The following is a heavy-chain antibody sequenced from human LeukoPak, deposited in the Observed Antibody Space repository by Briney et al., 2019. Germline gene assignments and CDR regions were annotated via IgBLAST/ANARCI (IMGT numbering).Heavy chain of an antibody. J-gene: IGHJ3*02. CDR1: GYTFTGYY. CDR2: INPNSGGT. CDR3: ARIRHYYDSSGTGDAFDI. Sequence: ASVKVSCKASGYTFTGYYMHWVRQAPGQGLEWMGWINPNSGGTNYAQKFQGRVTMTRDTSISTAYMELSRLRSDDTAVYYCARIRHYYDSSGTGDAFDIWGQGTMVTVSS. V-gene: IGHV1-2*02. D-gene: IGHD3-22*01.